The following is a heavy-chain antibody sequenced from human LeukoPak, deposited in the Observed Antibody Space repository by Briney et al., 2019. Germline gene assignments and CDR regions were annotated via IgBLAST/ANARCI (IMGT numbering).Heavy chain of an antibody. Sequence: LSETLSLTCTVSGGSISSSSYYWGWIRQPPGKGLEWIGSIYYSGSTYYNPSLKSRVTISVDTSKNQFSLKLSSVTAADTAVYYCARTSAAAGFDYWGQGTLVTVSS. CDR2: IYYSGST. J-gene: IGHJ4*02. V-gene: IGHV4-39*07. CDR3: ARTSAAAGFDY. D-gene: IGHD6-25*01. CDR1: GGSISSSSYY.